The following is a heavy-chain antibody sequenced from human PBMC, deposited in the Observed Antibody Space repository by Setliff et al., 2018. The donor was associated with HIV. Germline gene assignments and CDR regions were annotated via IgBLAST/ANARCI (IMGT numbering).Heavy chain of an antibody. D-gene: IGHD4-17*01. CDR1: GGSFSGYF. J-gene: IGHJ5*02. CDR3: ARGGRSTVTQWAWFDP. V-gene: IGHV4-34*01. CDR2: FRHSGNT. Sequence: PSETLSLTCAVYGGSFSGYFWSWIRQSPGKGLEWIGEFRHSGNTNINPSLKSRVTISGDTTKTQISLKLTSVTAADTAVYYCARGGRSTVTQWAWFDPWGQGTLVTVSS.